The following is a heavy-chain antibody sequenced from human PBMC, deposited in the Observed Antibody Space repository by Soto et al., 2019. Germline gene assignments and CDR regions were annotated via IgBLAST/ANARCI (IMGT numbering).Heavy chain of an antibody. J-gene: IGHJ4*01. CDR3: AKQIDGASSTYDY. Sequence: EVQLLESGGGLVQPGETLRLSCAASGFDFSAYAMAWVRQAPGKGLEWVSLIRAGGDTRYFADFVKGRCTISRDDSKNTVYLQMDSLRAEDTAVYDCAKQIDGASSTYDYWGHGILITVSS. V-gene: IGHV3-23*01. CDR2: IRAGGDTR. D-gene: IGHD6-6*01. CDR1: GFDFSAYA.